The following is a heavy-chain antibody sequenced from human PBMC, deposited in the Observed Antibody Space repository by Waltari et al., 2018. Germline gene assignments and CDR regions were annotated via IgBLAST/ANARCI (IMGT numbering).Heavy chain of an antibody. J-gene: IGHJ6*02. V-gene: IGHV1-69*01. CDR3: TIVVVPAAISSSWYIGMDV. CDR2: IIPIFGTA. Sequence: QVQLVQSEAEVRKPGASVKVSCRASGGTFSSYAISWVRQAPGHGLEWMGGIIPIFGTANYAQKFQGRVTITADESTSTAYMELSSLRSEDTAVYYCTIVVVPAAISSSWYIGMDVWGQGTTVTVSS. D-gene: IGHD2-2*01. CDR1: GGTFSSYA.